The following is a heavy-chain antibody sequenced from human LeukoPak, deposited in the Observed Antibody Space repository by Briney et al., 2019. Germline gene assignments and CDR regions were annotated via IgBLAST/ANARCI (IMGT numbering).Heavy chain of an antibody. J-gene: IGHJ5*01. CDR1: GGSVSTSTHY. Sequence: SETLSLTCTVSGGSVSTSTHYWGWIRHPPGKGLEWIGSVSNGGSTSYNPSLTSRISISVDTSKNQFSLKLNSVTAADTALYYCAGSDHSHFVNWFDSWGQGILVAVSS. CDR3: AGSDHSHFVNWFDS. V-gene: IGHV4-39*01. D-gene: IGHD2-21*01. CDR2: VSNGGST.